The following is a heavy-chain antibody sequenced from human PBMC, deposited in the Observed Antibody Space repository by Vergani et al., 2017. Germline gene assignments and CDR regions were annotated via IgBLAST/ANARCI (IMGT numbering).Heavy chain of an antibody. CDR3: ARDIFMLQGLVSDY. J-gene: IGHJ4*02. Sequence: QVQLVESGGGVVQPGGSLRLSCAASGFTFSSYGMHWVRQAPGKGLEWVAFIRYDGSNKYYADSVKGRFTISRDNSKNTLYLQMNSLRAEDTAVYYCARDIFMLQGLVSDYWGQGTLVTVSS. D-gene: IGHD2-8*01. CDR2: IRYDGSNK. CDR1: GFTFSSYG. V-gene: IGHV3-30*02.